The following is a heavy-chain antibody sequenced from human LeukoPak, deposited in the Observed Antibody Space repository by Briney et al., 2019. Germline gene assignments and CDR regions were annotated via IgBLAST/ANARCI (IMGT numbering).Heavy chain of an antibody. Sequence: PSETLSLTCTVSGGSISSGGYYWSWIRQHPGKGLEWIGYIYYSGSTYYNPSLKSRVTISVDTSKNQFSLELSSVTAADTAVYYCARRFRTGGNLHHDAYDVWGQGTVVTVSS. D-gene: IGHD1-14*01. V-gene: IGHV4-31*03. CDR1: GGSISSGGYY. J-gene: IGHJ3*01. CDR3: ARRFRTGGNLHHDAYDV. CDR2: IYYSGST.